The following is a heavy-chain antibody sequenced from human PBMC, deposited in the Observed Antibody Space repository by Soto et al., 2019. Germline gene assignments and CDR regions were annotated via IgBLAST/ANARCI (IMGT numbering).Heavy chain of an antibody. CDR3: ARHRPMKNYYYGMDV. CDR1: RGSINSHY. Sequence: SETLSLTCTVSRGSINSHYWSWIRQSPGKGLEYIGYISYSGGTNYNPSLKSRLTISVDTSKNQFSLKLGSVTAADTAVYYCARHRPMKNYYYGMDVWGQAPTVTVSS. CDR2: ISYSGGT. J-gene: IGHJ6*02. V-gene: IGHV4-59*08. D-gene: IGHD3-22*01.